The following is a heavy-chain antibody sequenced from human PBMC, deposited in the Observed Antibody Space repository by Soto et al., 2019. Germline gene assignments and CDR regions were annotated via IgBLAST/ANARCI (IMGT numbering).Heavy chain of an antibody. Sequence: PLETLSLTCTVSGDSISVSGDSNNNHYWSWVRQPPGKGLEWIGSIYYSGATNYNPSLKSRVTMSADTSKNKFSLNLSSVTAADTAIYYCAGAMGDWGTYYYYYGLDVWGQGTTVTVSS. J-gene: IGHJ6*02. CDR1: GDSISVSGDSNNNHY. V-gene: IGHV4-61*01. CDR3: AGAMGDWGTYYYYYGLDV. D-gene: IGHD3-16*01. CDR2: IYYSGAT.